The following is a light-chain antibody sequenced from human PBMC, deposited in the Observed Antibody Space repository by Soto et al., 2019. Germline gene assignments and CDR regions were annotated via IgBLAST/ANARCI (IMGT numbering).Light chain of an antibody. CDR1: SSDVGAYKY. CDR3: SSYAGNNNFVV. J-gene: IGLJ2*01. CDR2: EVT. V-gene: IGLV2-8*01. Sequence: QSALTQPPSASGSPGQSVTIACTGTSSDVGAYKYVSWYQQHPGKAPKLMIYEVTKRPSGVPGRFSGSKSGNTASLTVSGLQAEDEAEYYCSSYAGNNNFVVFGGGTKVTVL.